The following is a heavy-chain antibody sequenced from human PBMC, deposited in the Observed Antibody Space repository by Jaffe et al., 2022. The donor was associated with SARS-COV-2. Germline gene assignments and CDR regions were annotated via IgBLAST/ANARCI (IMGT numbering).Heavy chain of an antibody. CDR2: MYQVGNT. J-gene: IGHJ4*02. Sequence: QVQLQESGPGLVKPSETLSLTCTVSGYSISSGYYWGWIRQPPGKGLEWIGNMYQVGNTYYNPSLISRVTISVDTSRNQFSLKMSSMTATDTAVYYCARGGARISAYYPADYWGQGTLVTVSS. CDR1: GYSISSGYY. V-gene: IGHV4-38-2*02. D-gene: IGHD3-22*01. CDR3: ARGGARISAYYPADY.